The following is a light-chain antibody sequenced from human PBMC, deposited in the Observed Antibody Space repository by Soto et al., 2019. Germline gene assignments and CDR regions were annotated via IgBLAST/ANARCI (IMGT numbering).Light chain of an antibody. Sequence: EIVLTQSPATLSLSPGERATLSCRASQSVSSYLAWYQQKPGQAPRLLIYDASNRATGIPARFSGSGSGTDFTLTISSLEPEDVAVYYCQQRSNWPPRITCGQGTRLEI. V-gene: IGKV3-11*01. CDR2: DAS. CDR3: QQRSNWPPRIT. J-gene: IGKJ5*01. CDR1: QSVSSY.